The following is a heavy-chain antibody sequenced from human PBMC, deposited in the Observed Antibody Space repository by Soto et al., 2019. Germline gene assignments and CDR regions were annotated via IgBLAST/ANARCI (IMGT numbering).Heavy chain of an antibody. CDR3: ARGLEGRYYYERSGE. CDR1: GYTLTELS. CDR2: FDPEDGET. Sequence: ASVQVSCKVSGYTLTELSMHWVRQAPGKGLEWMGGFDPEDGETIYAQKFQGRVTMTEDTSTGTAYMELSSLRSEDTAVFYCARGLEGRYYYERSGEWGQGTLLTVSS. V-gene: IGHV1-24*01. D-gene: IGHD3-22*01. J-gene: IGHJ4*02.